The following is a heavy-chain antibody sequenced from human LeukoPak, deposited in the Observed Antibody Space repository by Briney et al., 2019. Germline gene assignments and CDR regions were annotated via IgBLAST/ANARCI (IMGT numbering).Heavy chain of an antibody. CDR2: IFYSGGT. CDR1: GGSLNSSSYY. J-gene: IGHJ6*02. D-gene: IGHD3-10*01. Sequence: SETLSLICSVSGGSLNSSSYYWGWIRQPPGKGLEWIGNIFYSGGTYYNPSLKSRVTISVDTSKNQFSLKLSSVTAADTAVYYCAGGYGSGPLDENYYGLDVWGQGTTVTVSS. V-gene: IGHV4-39*07. CDR3: AGGYGSGPLDENYYGLDV.